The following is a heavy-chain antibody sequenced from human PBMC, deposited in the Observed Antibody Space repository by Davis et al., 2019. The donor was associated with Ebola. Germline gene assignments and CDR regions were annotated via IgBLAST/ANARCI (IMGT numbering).Heavy chain of an antibody. CDR1: GFTFGEHA. CDR3: TVEMMF. J-gene: IGHJ4*02. D-gene: IGHD5-24*01. V-gene: IGHV3-49*04. Sequence: GESLKISCKASGFTFGEHAMSRVRQAPGKGLEWVGFIRGKRYGGTTEYAASVKGRFTISRDDSKSIAYLQINSLKTEDTGVYYCTVEMMFWGQGTLVTVSS. CDR2: IRGKRYGGTT.